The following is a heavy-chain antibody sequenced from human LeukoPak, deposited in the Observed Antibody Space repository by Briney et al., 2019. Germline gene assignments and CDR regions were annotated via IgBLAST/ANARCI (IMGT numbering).Heavy chain of an antibody. J-gene: IGHJ3*02. CDR3: ARLWSSFDGFDI. CDR2: IYYSGIT. D-gene: IGHD3-3*01. Sequence: SETLSLTCTASGGSVSNNNFYWGWIRQSPGKGLEWIGIIYYSGITYYNPSLKSRVIMAVDTSKDQFSLQLNSVSAADTAVYYCARLWSSFDGFDIWGQGTMVTVSS. CDR1: GGSVSNNNFY. V-gene: IGHV4-39*01.